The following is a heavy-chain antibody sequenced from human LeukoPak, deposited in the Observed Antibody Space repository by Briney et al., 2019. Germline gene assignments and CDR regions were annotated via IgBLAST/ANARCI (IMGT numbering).Heavy chain of an antibody. Sequence: GASVKVSCKASGYTFTGYYMHWVQQAPGQGLEWMGWINPNSGGTNYAQKFQGRVTMTRDTSVSTAYMELSRLRSDDTAVYYCARDTGGYCSSTSCYGTAGYWGQGTLVTVSS. D-gene: IGHD2-2*01. CDR1: GYTFTGYY. CDR2: INPNSGGT. V-gene: IGHV1-2*02. CDR3: ARDTGGYCSSTSCYGTAGY. J-gene: IGHJ4*02.